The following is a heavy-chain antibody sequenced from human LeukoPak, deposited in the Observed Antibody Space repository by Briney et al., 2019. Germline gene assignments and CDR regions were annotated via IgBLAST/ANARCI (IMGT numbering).Heavy chain of an antibody. V-gene: IGHV3-48*04. Sequence: GGSLRLSCTASGFTFSSYSMNWVRQAPGKGLEWVSYISSSDSTIYYADSVKGRFTISRDNAKNSLYLQMNSLRAEDTAVYYCARSQGGDGYNFVLDYWGQGTLVTVSS. J-gene: IGHJ4*02. D-gene: IGHD5-24*01. CDR3: ARSQGGDGYNFVLDY. CDR1: GFTFSSYS. CDR2: ISSSDSTI.